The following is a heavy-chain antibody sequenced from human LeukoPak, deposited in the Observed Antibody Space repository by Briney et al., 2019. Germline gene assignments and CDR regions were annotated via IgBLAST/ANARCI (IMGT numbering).Heavy chain of an antibody. Sequence: GGSLRLSCAASGFTFSSYAMHWVRQAPGKGLEYVSAISSNGGSTYYANSVKGRFTISRDSSKNTLYLQMGSLRAEDMAVYYCARAADYGDYYYYYMDVWGKGTTVTISS. J-gene: IGHJ6*03. V-gene: IGHV3-64*01. CDR2: ISSNGGST. CDR1: GFTFSSYA. D-gene: IGHD4-17*01. CDR3: ARAADYGDYYYYYMDV.